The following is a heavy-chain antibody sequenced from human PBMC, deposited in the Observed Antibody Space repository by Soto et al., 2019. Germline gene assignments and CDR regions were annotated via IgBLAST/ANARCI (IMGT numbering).Heavy chain of an antibody. V-gene: IGHV1-18*01. Sequence: ASVKVSCKASGYTFTSYGISWVRQAPGQGLEWMGWISAYNGNTNYAQKLQGRVTMTTNTSTSTAYMELSSLRSEDTAVYYCARGYSSGWTDYWGQGTLVTVSS. CDR2: ISAYNGNT. CDR3: ARGYSSGWTDY. CDR1: GYTFTSYG. J-gene: IGHJ4*02. D-gene: IGHD6-19*01.